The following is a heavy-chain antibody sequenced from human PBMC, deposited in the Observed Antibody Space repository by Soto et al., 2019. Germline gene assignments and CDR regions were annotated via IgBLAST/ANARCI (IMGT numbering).Heavy chain of an antibody. J-gene: IGHJ6*02. V-gene: IGHV1-18*01. CDR2: ISAYNGNT. D-gene: IGHD1-26*01. CDR3: ARARWELLPRSYYYYGMDV. Sequence: GASVKVSCKASGYTFTSYGISWVRQAPGQGLEWMGWISAYNGNTNYAQKLQGRVTMTTDTSTSTAYMELRSLRSDDTAVYYCARARWELLPRSYYYYGMDVWGLGTLVTVSS. CDR1: GYTFTSYG.